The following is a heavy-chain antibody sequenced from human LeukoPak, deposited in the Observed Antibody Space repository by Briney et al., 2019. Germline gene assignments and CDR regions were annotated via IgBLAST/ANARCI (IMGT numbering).Heavy chain of an antibody. CDR1: GCTFSSYA. V-gene: IGHV1-69*04. CDR3: ARQDSGSFDAFDI. D-gene: IGHD3-10*01. Sequence: SSVKVSCQASGCTFSSYAISWVRQAPGQGLEWMGRIIRILGLANYAQKFQGRVTITADKSTSTAYMELSSLRSEDTAVYYCARQDSGSFDAFDIWGQGTMVTVSS. J-gene: IGHJ3*02. CDR2: IIRILGLA.